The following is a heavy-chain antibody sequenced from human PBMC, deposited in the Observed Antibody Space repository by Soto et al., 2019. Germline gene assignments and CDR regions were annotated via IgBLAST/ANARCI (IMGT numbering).Heavy chain of an antibody. CDR1: GGSFSTYG. J-gene: IGHJ4*02. V-gene: IGHV1-69*13. D-gene: IGHD4-17*01. Sequence: QVQLVQSGAEVKKPGSSVKVSCKASGGSFSTYGINWVRLAPGQGLEWMGGIIPKFGTTNYAQKFRGRVTITADESTNTAYMELNYLRSEDTAVYFCARELDPYYGGNSLSLGYWGQGTLVTVS. CDR2: IIPKFGTT. CDR3: ARELDPYYGGNSLSLGY.